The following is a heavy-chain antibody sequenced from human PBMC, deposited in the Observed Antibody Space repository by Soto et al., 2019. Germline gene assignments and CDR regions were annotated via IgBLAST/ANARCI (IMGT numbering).Heavy chain of an antibody. CDR3: GRDQTMAGPTTLDY. Sequence: GGSLRLSCAASGSTFSRYWMHWVRQAPGKGLVWVSRISSDGSNIIYADSVKGRFTISRDDAKNTLYLQMNNLRDEDTAVYYCGRDQTMAGPTTLDYWGQGALVTVSS. J-gene: IGHJ4*02. CDR1: GSTFSRYW. D-gene: IGHD6-19*01. V-gene: IGHV3-74*01. CDR2: ISSDGSNI.